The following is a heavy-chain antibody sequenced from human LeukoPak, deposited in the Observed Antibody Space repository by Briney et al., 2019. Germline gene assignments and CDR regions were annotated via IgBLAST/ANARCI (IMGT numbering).Heavy chain of an antibody. CDR3: ARIDPLGFFDQ. V-gene: IGHV4-59*13. D-gene: IGHD6-25*01. J-gene: IGHJ4*02. CDR2: VFYSGSS. Sequence: PSETLSLARTVSGAFTSTYYRSWVRQPPTGGLEWIGYVFYSGSSNYNPNFSSRVTMSVDTSKSQFSLKLTSVTAADTAVYYCARIDPLGFFDQWGQGTLVTVSS. CDR1: GAFTSTYY.